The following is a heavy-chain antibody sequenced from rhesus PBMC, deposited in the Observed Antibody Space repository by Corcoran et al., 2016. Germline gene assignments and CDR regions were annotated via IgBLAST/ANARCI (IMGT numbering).Heavy chain of an antibody. CDR2: IYGSGSST. V-gene: IGHV4-169*01. CDR1: GGSISSSY. Sequence: QLQLQESGPGLVKPSETLSVTCAVSGGSISSSYWSWIRPAPGKGLEGIGCIYGSGSSTTYNPSLKSRVTLSVDTSKNQFTLKLSSVTAADTAVYYCARARYSNYADYWGQGVLVTVSS. CDR3: ARARYSNYADY. J-gene: IGHJ4*01. D-gene: IGHD4-23*01.